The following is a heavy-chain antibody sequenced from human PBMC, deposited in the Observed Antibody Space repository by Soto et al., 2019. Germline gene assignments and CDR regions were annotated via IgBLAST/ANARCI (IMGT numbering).Heavy chain of an antibody. CDR3: ARVYGDYEDY. D-gene: IGHD4-17*01. Sequence: PSETLSLTCTVSGGSIGSYYWSWIRQPPGKGLEWIGYIYYSGSTNYNPSLKSRVTISVDTSKNQFSLKLSSVTAADTAVYYCARVYGDYEDYWGQGTLVTVSS. J-gene: IGHJ4*02. V-gene: IGHV4-59*01. CDR1: GGSIGSYY. CDR2: IYYSGST.